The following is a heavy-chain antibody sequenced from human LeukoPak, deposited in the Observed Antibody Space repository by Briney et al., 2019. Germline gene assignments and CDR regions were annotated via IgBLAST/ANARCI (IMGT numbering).Heavy chain of an antibody. CDR1: GFTFSSYT. CDR3: ARALIGYYFDY. CDR2: ITSSSSYI. Sequence: GGSLRLSCAASGFTFSSYTMNWVRQAPGKGLEWVSSITSSSSYIYYADSVKGRFTISRDNSKNSLYLQMNSLRAEDTAVYYCARALIGYYFDYWGQGTLVTVSS. V-gene: IGHV3-21*06. D-gene: IGHD2-8*01. J-gene: IGHJ4*02.